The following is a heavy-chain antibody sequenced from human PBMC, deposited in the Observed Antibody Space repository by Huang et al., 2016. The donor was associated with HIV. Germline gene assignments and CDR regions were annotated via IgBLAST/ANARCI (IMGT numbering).Heavy chain of an antibody. Sequence: QVQLQQWGARLWKPSEPLSLNCAVYGGSFSWYHGTWIRQPTGKCLSWIGEINQSVSAHYNPSFENRVTISGDTSKNQISLKLRSVTAADTAIYYWARGRGAKYSERPYQYWGQGTLVTVSS. V-gene: IGHV4-34*02. J-gene: IGHJ4*02. CDR1: GGSFSWYH. CDR3: ARGRGAKYSERPYQY. CDR2: INQSVSA. D-gene: IGHD2-21*01.